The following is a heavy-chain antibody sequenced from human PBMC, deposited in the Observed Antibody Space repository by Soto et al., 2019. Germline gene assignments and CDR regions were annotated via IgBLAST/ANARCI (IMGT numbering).Heavy chain of an antibody. J-gene: IGHJ5*01. CDR2: ISGSGSA. Sequence: PGGSLRLSCAASGGRFNNYAMTWVRQAPGKGLEWVSSISGSGSAYYADFVKGRFTISRDNSKNTVSLGMNSLRVEDTALYFCAKDVSFHGYCSAHRCYSDSWGQGALVTVSS. CDR1: GGRFNNYA. CDR3: AKDVSFHGYCSAHRCYSDS. D-gene: IGHD2-15*01. V-gene: IGHV3-23*01.